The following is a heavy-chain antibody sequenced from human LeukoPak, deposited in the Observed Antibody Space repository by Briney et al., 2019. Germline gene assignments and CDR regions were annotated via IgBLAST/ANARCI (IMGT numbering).Heavy chain of an antibody. CDR3: AGAYDSSGPDAFDI. V-gene: IGHV4-39*01. D-gene: IGHD3-22*01. CDR1: GGSISSNYH. CDR2: IYYSGNT. J-gene: IGHJ3*02. Sequence: SETLSLTCTVSGGSISSNYHWGWIRQPPGKGLEWIASIYYSGNTYYNPSHKSRVTISVDTSNNQFSLKLSSVTAADTAVYYCAGAYDSSGPDAFDIWGQGTMVTVSS.